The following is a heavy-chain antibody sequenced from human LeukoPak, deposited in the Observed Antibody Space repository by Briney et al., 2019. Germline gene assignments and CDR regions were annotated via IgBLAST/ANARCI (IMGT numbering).Heavy chain of an antibody. J-gene: IGHJ4*02. CDR2: ISSSSSTI. V-gene: IGHV3-48*02. Sequence: GGSLRLSCAASGFTFSSYNMNWVRQAPGKGLEWVSYISSSSSTIYYADSVKGRFTISRDKAKNSLYLQMNSLRDEDTAVYYCARDRYGSGSPWFDYWGQGTLVTVSS. D-gene: IGHD3-10*01. CDR1: GFTFSSYN. CDR3: ARDRYGSGSPWFDY.